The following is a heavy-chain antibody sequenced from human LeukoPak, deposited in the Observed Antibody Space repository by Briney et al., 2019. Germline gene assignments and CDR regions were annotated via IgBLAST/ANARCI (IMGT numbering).Heavy chain of an antibody. Sequence: ASVKVSCKASGGTFISYAISWVRQAPGQGLEWMGRINPSSGGTNYAQKFQGRVTMTRDTSINTAYMDLSSLRSDDTAVYYCARGPSGSDYWGQGTLVIVSS. CDR3: ARGPSGSDY. J-gene: IGHJ4*02. CDR1: GGTFISYA. V-gene: IGHV1-2*06. D-gene: IGHD3-10*01. CDR2: INPSSGGT.